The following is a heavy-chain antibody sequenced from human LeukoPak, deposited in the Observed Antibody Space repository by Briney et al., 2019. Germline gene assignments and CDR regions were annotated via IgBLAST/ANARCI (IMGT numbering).Heavy chain of an antibody. Sequence: GGSLRLSCAASGFTFSSYGMHWVRQAPGKGLEWVAVISYDGSNKYYADSVKGRFTISRDSSKNTLYLQMNSLRAEDTAVYYCAKDPTYYYDSGSHTGYFQHWGQGTLVTVSS. CDR1: GFTFSSYG. D-gene: IGHD3-10*01. V-gene: IGHV3-30*18. CDR3: AKDPTYYYDSGSHTGYFQH. CDR2: ISYDGSNK. J-gene: IGHJ1*01.